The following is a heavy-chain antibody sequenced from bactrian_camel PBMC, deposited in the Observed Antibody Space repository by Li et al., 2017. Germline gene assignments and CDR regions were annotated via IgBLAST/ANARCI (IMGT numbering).Heavy chain of an antibody. CDR2: VYTATGTT. D-gene: IGHD7*01. Sequence: VQLVESGGGSVQVGGSLKLSCAASGAIDSSCQMGWYRQTPGKGPLDRELVAAVYTATGTTDYADSVKGRFTISQDNAKNTVYLQMNSLRPEDTAVYYCAANIIPGGGRWQTNYLGQGTQVTVS. CDR1: GAIDSSCQ. V-gene: IGHV3S40*01. J-gene: IGHJ4*01. CDR3: AANIIPGGGRWQTNY.